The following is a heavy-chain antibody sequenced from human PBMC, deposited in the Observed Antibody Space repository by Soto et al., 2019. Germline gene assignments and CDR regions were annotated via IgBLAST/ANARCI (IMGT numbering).Heavy chain of an antibody. J-gene: IGHJ4*02. CDR2: IITNFRTI. CDR3: ARDRIPLAYCGGDCYNYFDY. Sequence: SVKVSCKASGGTFSSYAISWVRQAPGQGLEWMGGIITNFRTISYAQKFQGRVTMTKDVSTSTAYIEVRSLRSDDTAVYYCARDRIPLAYCGGDCYNYFDYWGQGTLVTVST. V-gene: IGHV1-69*05. D-gene: IGHD2-21*02. CDR1: GGTFSSYA.